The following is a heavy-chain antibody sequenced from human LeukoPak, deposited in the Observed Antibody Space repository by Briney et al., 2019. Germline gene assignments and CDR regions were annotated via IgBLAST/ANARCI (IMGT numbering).Heavy chain of an antibody. CDR2: INKDGTEK. CDR1: RLTFRGYW. CDR3: ATYTQHFGAPGGADY. V-gene: IGHV3-7*03. Sequence: GGSLRLSCAVSRLTFRGYWMRWVRQAPGKGLEWVAAINKDGTEKRYVDSVEGRFTISRDNARNSVYLQMTSLRAEDTAVYYCATYTQHFGAPGGADYWGLGTLVTVSS. D-gene: IGHD2-8*02. J-gene: IGHJ4*02.